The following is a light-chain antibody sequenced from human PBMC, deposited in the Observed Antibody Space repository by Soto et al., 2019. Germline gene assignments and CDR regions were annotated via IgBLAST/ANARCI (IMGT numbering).Light chain of an antibody. CDR3: CSYAGSSTYV. J-gene: IGLJ1*01. Sequence: QSALTQPASVSGSPGQSITISCTGTSSDVGSYNLVSWYQQHPGKAPKLMIYECSKRPSGVSNRFSGSKSGNTASLTISGLKDEDEADYYCCSYAGSSTYVFGTGTKVTVL. CDR2: ECS. V-gene: IGLV2-23*01. CDR1: SSDVGSYNL.